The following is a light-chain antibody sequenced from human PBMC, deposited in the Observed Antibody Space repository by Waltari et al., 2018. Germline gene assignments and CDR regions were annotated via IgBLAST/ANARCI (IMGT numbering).Light chain of an antibody. V-gene: IGLV2-14*01. CDR3: SSYTSSGVV. CDR1: GSDVGGYDY. J-gene: IGLJ2*01. Sequence: QSALTQPASVSGSPGQAIIISCTGTGSDVGGYDYVSWYQQYPGKAPSIILYDVYNRPSVVSNRFSGSKADNTASLTISGLQAEDESVYYCSSYTSSGVVFGGGTKLTVL. CDR2: DVY.